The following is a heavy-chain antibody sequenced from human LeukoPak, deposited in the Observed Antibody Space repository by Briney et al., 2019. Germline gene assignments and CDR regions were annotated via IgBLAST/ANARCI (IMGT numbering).Heavy chain of an antibody. Sequence: PGGSLRLSCAASGFTFSSYAMSWVRQAPGKGLEWVSAISGSGGGTHYADSVKGRFTISRDNSKNTLYLETNSLRAEDTAVYYCAKGPTVTHTYYFDYWGQGTLVTISS. CDR1: GFTFSSYA. J-gene: IGHJ4*02. CDR3: AKGPTVTHTYYFDY. V-gene: IGHV3-23*01. D-gene: IGHD4-17*01. CDR2: ISGSGGGT.